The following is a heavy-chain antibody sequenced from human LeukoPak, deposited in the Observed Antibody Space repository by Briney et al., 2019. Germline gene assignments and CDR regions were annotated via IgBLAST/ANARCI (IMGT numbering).Heavy chain of an antibody. V-gene: IGHV4-39*01. CDR2: IYYSGTT. D-gene: IGHD6-13*01. Sequence: SETLSLTCTVSGGSISSSSYYWGWIRQPPGKGLEVIGSIYYSGTTYYNPSLKSRVTISVDTSKNQFSLRLTSVTATDTAVYYCARHQLAGSSWPIDYWGQGTLVTVSS. CDR3: ARHQLAGSSWPIDY. J-gene: IGHJ4*02. CDR1: GGSISSSSYY.